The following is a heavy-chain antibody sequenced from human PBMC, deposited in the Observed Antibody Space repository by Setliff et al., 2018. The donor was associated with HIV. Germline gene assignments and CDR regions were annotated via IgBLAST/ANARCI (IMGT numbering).Heavy chain of an antibody. CDR2: IYYSGST. D-gene: IGHD6-25*01. V-gene: IGHV4-61*01. J-gene: IGHJ4*02. Sequence: SETLSLTCTVSGGSVSSGSYYWSWIRQPPGKGLEWIGYIYYSGSTKHNPSLKSRVTISLDTSKNQFSLKLTSVTAADTAVYYCARYSPRGYTLTGHYWGQGTLVTVSS. CDR1: GGSVSSGSYY. CDR3: ARYSPRGYTLTGHY.